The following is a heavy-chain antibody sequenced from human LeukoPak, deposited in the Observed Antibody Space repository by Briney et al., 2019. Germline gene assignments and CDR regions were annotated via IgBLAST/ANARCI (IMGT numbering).Heavy chain of an antibody. CDR2: IYPGDSDT. Sequence: GESLKISCKGSGYSFTSYWIGWVRQMPGKGLEWMGIIYPGDSDTRYSPSFQGQVTISADKSISTAYLQWSSLKASDTAMYYCAGTGSGYDPAPYYFDYWGQGTLVTVSS. CDR3: AGTGSGYDPAPYYFDY. D-gene: IGHD5-12*01. CDR1: GYSFTSYW. J-gene: IGHJ4*02. V-gene: IGHV5-51*01.